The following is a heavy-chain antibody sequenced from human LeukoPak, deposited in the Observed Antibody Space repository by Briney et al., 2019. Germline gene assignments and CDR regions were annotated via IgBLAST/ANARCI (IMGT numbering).Heavy chain of an antibody. D-gene: IGHD6-13*01. CDR2: IISSGSTI. V-gene: IGHV3-48*03. Sequence: GGCLRLSCAASGFTFSSYEMNWVRQAPGKGLEWVSYIISSGSTIYYADSVKGRFTISRDNAKNSLYLQMNSLRAEDTAVYYCARAPVYSSSWDYYYGMDVWGQGTTITVSS. CDR3: ARAPVYSSSWDYYYGMDV. CDR1: GFTFSSYE. J-gene: IGHJ6*02.